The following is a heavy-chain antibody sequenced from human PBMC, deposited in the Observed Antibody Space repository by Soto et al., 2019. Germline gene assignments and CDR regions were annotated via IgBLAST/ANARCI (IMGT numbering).Heavy chain of an antibody. V-gene: IGHV5-51*01. CDR3: AKTVEGGKNYYGMDV. CDR2: IYPGDSDT. Sequence: GESLKISCKGSGYSFTSYWIGWVRQMPGKGLEWMGIIYPGDSDTRYSPSFQGQVTISADKSISTAYLQWSSLEASDTAMYYCAKTVEGGKNYYGMDVWGQGNTVTVSS. CDR1: GYSFTSYW. D-gene: IGHD2-15*01. J-gene: IGHJ6*02.